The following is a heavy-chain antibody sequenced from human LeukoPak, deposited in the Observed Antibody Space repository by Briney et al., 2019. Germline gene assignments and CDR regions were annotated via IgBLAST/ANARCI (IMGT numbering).Heavy chain of an antibody. J-gene: IGHJ4*02. CDR2: ISSGSSYI. V-gene: IGHV3-21*01. D-gene: IGHD4-17*01. Sequence: GGSLRLSCAASGFTFSTYSMNWVRQAPGEGLEWVASISSGSSYIYYADSVKGRFTISRDNAKNSLYLQMNSLRAEDTAVYYCARLTTANDYWGQGTLVTVSS. CDR3: ARLTTANDY. CDR1: GFTFSTYS.